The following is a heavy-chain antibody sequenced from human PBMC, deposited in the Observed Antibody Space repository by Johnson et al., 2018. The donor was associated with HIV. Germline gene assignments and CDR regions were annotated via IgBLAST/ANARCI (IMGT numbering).Heavy chain of an antibody. CDR2: IRCVGSST. D-gene: IGHD2-8*02. CDR3: AKDPVQGVGLDI. CDR1: GFTFSTYG. V-gene: IGHV3-30*02. J-gene: IGHJ3*02. Sequence: QVQLVESGGRVVQPGGSLRLSCAASGFTFSTYGLYWVRHAPGKGLEWVAFIRCVGSSTHSRDSVNVRFAISRDNSKKTMYMQMNSLRAEDTAVYYCAKDPVQGVGLDIWGQGTMVTVSS.